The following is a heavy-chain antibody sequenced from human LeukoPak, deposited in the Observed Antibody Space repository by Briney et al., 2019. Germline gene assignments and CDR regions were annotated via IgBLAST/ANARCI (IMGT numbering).Heavy chain of an antibody. J-gene: IGHJ4*02. D-gene: IGHD1-14*01. CDR3: ATETIGRHYDY. CDR1: GFTFSSCG. V-gene: IGHV3-21*01. CDR2: IGPTGTDR. Sequence: GGSLRLSCAASGFTFSSCGFNWVRQAPGKGLEWVSSIGPTGTDRYYADSVRGQFTISRDNAKNSMYLQMDSLRDEDTAVYYCATETIGRHYDYWGEGTLLTVSS.